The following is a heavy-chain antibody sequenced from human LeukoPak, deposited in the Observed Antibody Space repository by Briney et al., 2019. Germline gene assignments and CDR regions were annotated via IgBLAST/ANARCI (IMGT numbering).Heavy chain of an antibody. D-gene: IGHD3-3*01. Sequence: GGSLRLSCAASGFTFSSYAMHWVRQAPGKGLEWVAVISYDGSNKYYADSAKGRFTISRDNSKSTLYLQMNSLRAEDTAVYYCARDGANYDFWSGSGHYFDYWGQGTLVTVSS. J-gene: IGHJ4*02. CDR3: ARDGANYDFWSGSGHYFDY. CDR2: ISYDGSNK. CDR1: GFTFSSYA. V-gene: IGHV3-30*04.